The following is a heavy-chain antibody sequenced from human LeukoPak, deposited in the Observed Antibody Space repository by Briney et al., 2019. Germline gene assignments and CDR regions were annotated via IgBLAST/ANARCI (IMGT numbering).Heavy chain of an antibody. CDR3: AKGPKTYYDFWSGYYQGPPYYFDY. Sequence: PGGSLRLSCAASGFTFSSYAMSWVRQAPGKGLEWVSAISGSGGSTYYADSVKGRFTISRDNSKNTLYLQMNSLRAEDTAVYYCAKGPKTYYDFWSGYYQGPPYYFDYWGQGTLVTVSS. D-gene: IGHD3-3*01. CDR2: ISGSGGST. CDR1: GFTFSSYA. J-gene: IGHJ4*02. V-gene: IGHV3-23*01.